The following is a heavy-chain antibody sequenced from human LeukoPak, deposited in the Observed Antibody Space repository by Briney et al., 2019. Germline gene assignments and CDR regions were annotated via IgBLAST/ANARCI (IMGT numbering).Heavy chain of an antibody. Sequence: GGSLRLSCAASGFTFSDYYMSWTRQAPGKGLEWVSYISSSGSTIYYADSVKGRFTISRDNAKNSLYLQMNSLRAEDTAVYYCARGRDGYNLVDAFDIWGQGTMVTVSS. D-gene: IGHD5-24*01. J-gene: IGHJ3*02. CDR2: ISSSGSTI. CDR1: GFTFSDYY. V-gene: IGHV3-11*04. CDR3: ARGRDGYNLVDAFDI.